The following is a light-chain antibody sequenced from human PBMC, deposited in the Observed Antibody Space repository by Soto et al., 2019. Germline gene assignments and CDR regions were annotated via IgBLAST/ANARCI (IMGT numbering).Light chain of an antibody. CDR1: SSDVGSYNL. CDR3: CSYAGSTSVV. Sequence: QSALTQPASVSGSPGQSITISCTGTSSDVGSYNLVSWYKQHPGNAPKLMIYEGTKRPSGVSNRFSASKSGNTASLTISGLQTEDEADYYCCSYAGSTSVVFGGGTKLTVL. CDR2: EGT. J-gene: IGLJ2*01. V-gene: IGLV2-23*01.